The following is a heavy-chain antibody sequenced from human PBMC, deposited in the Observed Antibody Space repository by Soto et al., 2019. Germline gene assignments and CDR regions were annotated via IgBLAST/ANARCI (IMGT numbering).Heavy chain of an antibody. CDR1: GISIYNYY. CDR2: IYSSGTT. V-gene: IGHV4-4*07. CDR3: VRDVGGSGWFAH. Sequence: LXLTCTVSGISIYNYYCSWIRQSAGKGLEWIGRIYSSGTTNYNPSLKSRVTMSVDMSKSQFSLNVRSVTAADTAVYYCVRDVGGSGWFAHWGQGTLVTVSS. J-gene: IGHJ5*02.